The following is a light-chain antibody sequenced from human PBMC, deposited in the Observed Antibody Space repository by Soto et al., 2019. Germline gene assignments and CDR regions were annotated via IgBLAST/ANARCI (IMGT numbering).Light chain of an antibody. CDR3: QQSYSTPRT. J-gene: IGKJ3*01. V-gene: IGKV1-5*01. CDR2: DAS. CDR1: QSISSW. Sequence: DIQMTQSPSTLSASVGDRVTITCRASQSISSWLAWYQQKPGKAPRLLIFDASSLESGTPSRFSGRRSGTQFTLTINGLQPDDFATYYCQQSYSTPRTFGPGTKVDIK.